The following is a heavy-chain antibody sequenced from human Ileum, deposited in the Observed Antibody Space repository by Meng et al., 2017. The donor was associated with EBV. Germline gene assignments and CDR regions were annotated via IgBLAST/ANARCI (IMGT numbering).Heavy chain of an antibody. CDR2: INTNTGKP. CDR3: ARDSEAADY. V-gene: IGHV7-4-1*02. J-gene: IGHJ4*02. Sequence: QVQLVQSWSELKKPGASVRISCKASGYTFTTYGMNWVRQAPGQGLEWMGWINTNTGKPTYAQGLTGRFVFSLDTSVSTAYLQISSLKAEDTAVYYCARDSEAADYWGQGTWSPSPQ. CDR1: GYTFTTYG. D-gene: IGHD6-25*01.